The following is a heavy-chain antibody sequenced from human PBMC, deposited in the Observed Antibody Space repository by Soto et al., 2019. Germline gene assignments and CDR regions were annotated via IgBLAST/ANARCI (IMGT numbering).Heavy chain of an antibody. CDR2: IYSSGDT. CDR3: TRDLRPPVTHGYDS. V-gene: IGHV4-31*01. Sequence: QVQLQESGPGLVRPSQTLSLTCTVSGGSVTSGGYYWSWIRHCPGKGLEWIGYIYSSGDTNYNPFLNSLVAMSVDTSKNQFSLQLTSVTVADTAIYYCTRDLRPPVTHGYDSCGQGILVTVSS. CDR1: GGSVTSGGYY. J-gene: IGHJ5*01.